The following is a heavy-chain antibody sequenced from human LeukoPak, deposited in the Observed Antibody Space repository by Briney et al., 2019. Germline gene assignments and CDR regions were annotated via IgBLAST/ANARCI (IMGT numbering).Heavy chain of an antibody. J-gene: IGHJ4*02. V-gene: IGHV4-38-2*02. Sequence: SETLSLTCTVSGYSISSGYYWGWIRQPPGKGLQWIGSTYHSGSPYYNPSLQSRVTISVDTSKNQFSLKLYSVTAADTAIYYCARDRTYEFLYWGQGTLVTVSS. D-gene: IGHD3-3*01. CDR1: GYSISSGYY. CDR2: TYHSGSP. CDR3: ARDRTYEFLY.